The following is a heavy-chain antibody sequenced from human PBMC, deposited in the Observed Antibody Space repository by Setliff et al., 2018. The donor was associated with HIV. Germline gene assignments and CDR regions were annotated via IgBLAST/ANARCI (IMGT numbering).Heavy chain of an antibody. V-gene: IGHV1-24*01. CDR3: ATVRAYYYDSSGQEYFQH. Sequence: AASVKVSCKVSGYTLTELSMHWVRQAPGKGLEWMGGFDPEDVETIYAQKFQGRVTMTEDTSTDTAYMELNSLRSEDTAMYYCATVRAYYYDSSGQEYFQHWGQGTLVTV. CDR2: FDPEDVET. D-gene: IGHD3-22*01. J-gene: IGHJ1*01. CDR1: GYTLTELS.